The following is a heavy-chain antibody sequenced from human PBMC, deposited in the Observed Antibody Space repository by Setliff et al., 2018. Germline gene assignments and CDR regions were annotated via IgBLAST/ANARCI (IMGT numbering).Heavy chain of an antibody. V-gene: IGHV3-23*01. J-gene: IGHJ6*02. CDR2: ISASGRTT. D-gene: IGHD3-9*01. Sequence: LRLSCAASRFTFSNYAMSWVRQAPGKGLEWVAAISASGRTTYSADSVKGRFTISRDNSKNTLSLQMNSLRAEDTAVYYCARAYYGTVNGYSSYYGLDVWGQGTTVTVSS. CDR3: ARAYYGTVNGYSSYYGLDV. CDR1: RFTFSNYA.